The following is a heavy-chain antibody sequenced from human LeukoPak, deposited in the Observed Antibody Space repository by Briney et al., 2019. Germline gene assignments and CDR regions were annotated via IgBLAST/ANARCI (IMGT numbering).Heavy chain of an antibody. CDR3: ASGRLTGEVDY. CDR2: IYYSGIA. D-gene: IGHD1-26*01. J-gene: IGHJ4*02. CDR1: SGSFSSYY. Sequence: SETLSLTCTVSSGSFSSYYWSWIRQPPGEGLEWIGYIYYSGIANYNTSLKSRVTISVDTSKNQFSLKLRSVTAADTGVYYCASGRLTGEVDYWGQGTLVTVSS. V-gene: IGHV4-59*01.